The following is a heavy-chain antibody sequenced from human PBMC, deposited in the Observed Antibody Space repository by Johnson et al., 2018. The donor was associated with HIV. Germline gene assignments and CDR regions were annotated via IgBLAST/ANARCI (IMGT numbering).Heavy chain of an antibody. Sequence: QVQLVESGGGEVQPGRSLRLSCAASGFTFSGYGMHWVRQAPGKGLEWVAVISYDGSNKYYTESVKGRFTISRDNSKNTLYLQMNSLRAEDTAVYYCASWNIAARPVGAFDIWGQGTMVTVSS. J-gene: IGHJ3*02. CDR1: GFTFSGYG. CDR3: ASWNIAARPVGAFDI. CDR2: ISYDGSNK. D-gene: IGHD6-6*01. V-gene: IGHV3-30*03.